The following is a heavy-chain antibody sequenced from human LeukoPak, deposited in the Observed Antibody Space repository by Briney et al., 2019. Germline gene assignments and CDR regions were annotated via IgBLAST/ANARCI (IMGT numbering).Heavy chain of an antibody. V-gene: IGHV1-8*03. CDR2: MNPNSGNT. J-gene: IGHJ4*02. CDR1: GYTFTSYD. CDR3: ARGPYIGFDSDYFDY. Sequence: GASVKVSCKASGYTFTSYDINWVRQAPGQGLEWMGWMNPNSGNTGYAQKFQGRVTITRNTSISTAYMELSSLRSEDTAVYYCARGPYIGFDSDYFDYWGQGTLVTVSS. D-gene: IGHD5-12*01.